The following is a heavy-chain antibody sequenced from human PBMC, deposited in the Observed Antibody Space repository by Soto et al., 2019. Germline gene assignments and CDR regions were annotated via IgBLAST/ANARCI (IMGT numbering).Heavy chain of an antibody. CDR3: ARDGRGTDSYYMDV. CDR2: IWYGGSNK. D-gene: IGHD1-1*01. J-gene: IGHJ6*03. CDR1: GFTFSSYG. Sequence: GGSLRLSCAASGFTFSSYGMHWVRQAPGKGLEWVAVIWYGGSNKYYADSVKGRFTISRDNSKNTLYLQMNSLRAEDTAVYFCARDGRGTDSYYMDVWGKGTTVTV. V-gene: IGHV3-33*01.